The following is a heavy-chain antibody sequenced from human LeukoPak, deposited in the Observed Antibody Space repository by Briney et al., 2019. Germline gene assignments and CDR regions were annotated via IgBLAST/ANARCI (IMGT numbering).Heavy chain of an antibody. J-gene: IGHJ5*02. CDR3: ARELDYGDYGWFDP. CDR2: IYTSGST. V-gene: IGHV4-61*02. CDR1: GDSISSGDYY. D-gene: IGHD4-17*01. Sequence: SETLSLTCTVSGDSISSGDYYWSWIRQPAGKGLEWIGRIYTSGSTNYNPSLKSRVTMSVDTSKNQFSLKLSSVTAADTAVYYCARELDYGDYGWFDPWGQGTLVTVSS.